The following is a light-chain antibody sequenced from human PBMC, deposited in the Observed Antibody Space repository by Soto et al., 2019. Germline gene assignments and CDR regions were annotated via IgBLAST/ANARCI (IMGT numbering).Light chain of an antibody. CDR1: SSNIGSNA. CDR3: AAWGHSLNTWV. CDR2: SDD. J-gene: IGLJ3*02. V-gene: IGLV1-44*01. Sequence: QSVLTQSPSASGIPGQRVTISCSGSSSNIGSNAVSWYQHFPGTAPKVLIYSDDQRPSGVPDRFSGSKSGTSASLAISGLQADDEADYFCAAWGHSLNTWVFGGGTKVTVL.